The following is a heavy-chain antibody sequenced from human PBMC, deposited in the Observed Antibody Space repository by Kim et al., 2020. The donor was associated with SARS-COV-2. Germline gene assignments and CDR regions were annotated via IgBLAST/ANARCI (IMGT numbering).Heavy chain of an antibody. D-gene: IGHD3-16*01. J-gene: IGHJ6*02. Sequence: ADPGKGRFTISRDNAKNSLYRQMNSLRAEDTAVYYCARGRDGPDLDGMDVWGQGTTVTVSS. CDR3: ARGRDGPDLDGMDV. V-gene: IGHV3-11*04.